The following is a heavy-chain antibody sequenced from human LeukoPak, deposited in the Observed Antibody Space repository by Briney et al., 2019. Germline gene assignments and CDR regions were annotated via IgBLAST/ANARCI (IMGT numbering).Heavy chain of an antibody. CDR2: ISSTSSYI. V-gene: IGHV3-21*04. Sequence: GGSLRLSCAASGFTFSSFSMNWVRQAPGKGLEWVSSISSTSSYIYYADSVKGRFTISRDKDKNSVYLQMTSLRAEDTAVYYCARGRTVGPMVRGVRDAFDIWGQGTMVTVSS. CDR3: ARGRTVGPMVRGVRDAFDI. CDR1: GFTFSSFS. J-gene: IGHJ3*02. D-gene: IGHD3-10*01.